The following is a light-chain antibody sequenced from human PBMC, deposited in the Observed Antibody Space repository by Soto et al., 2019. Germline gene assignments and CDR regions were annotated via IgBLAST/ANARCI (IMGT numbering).Light chain of an antibody. J-gene: IGKJ1*01. Sequence: EIVLTQSPATLSLSPGERATLSCRASQSIGLAIAWYQHKPGQAPRLLIFDASQRATGIPARFRGSGSGTDFTLSFSSLEPEDFAVYYCQQRTDRPPWTFGQGTKVESK. CDR1: QSIGLA. CDR3: QQRTDRPPWT. CDR2: DAS. V-gene: IGKV3-11*01.